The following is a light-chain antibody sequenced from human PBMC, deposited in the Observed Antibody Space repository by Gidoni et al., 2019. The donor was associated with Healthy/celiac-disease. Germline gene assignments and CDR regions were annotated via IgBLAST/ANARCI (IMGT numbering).Light chain of an antibody. CDR3: QQCFTTPYT. J-gene: IGKJ2*01. CDR1: QSVLYSSNNNTY. CDR2: WAS. V-gene: IGKV4-1*01. Sequence: DIVMTQPPDSLPASLGERATINCKSSQSVLYSSNNNTYLAGYQQKPGQPPRLLLYWASTRDSGVPDRFSGSGSGTDFTLTISSLQAEDVAVYYCQQCFTTPYTFGQGTKLEIK.